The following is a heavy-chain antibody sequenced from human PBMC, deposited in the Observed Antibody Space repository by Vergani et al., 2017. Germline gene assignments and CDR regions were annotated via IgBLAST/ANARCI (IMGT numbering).Heavy chain of an antibody. Sequence: QVQLQQWGAGLLKPSETLSLTCAVYGGSFSGYYWSWIRQPPGKGLEWIGYIYYSGSTNYNPSLKSRVTISVDTSKNQFSLKLSSVTAADTAVYYCAKDSMMFAYSSSPLDYWGQGTLVTVSS. V-gene: IGHV4-34*11. CDR1: GGSFSGYY. CDR3: AKDSMMFAYSSSPLDY. J-gene: IGHJ4*02. CDR2: IYYSGST. D-gene: IGHD6-6*01.